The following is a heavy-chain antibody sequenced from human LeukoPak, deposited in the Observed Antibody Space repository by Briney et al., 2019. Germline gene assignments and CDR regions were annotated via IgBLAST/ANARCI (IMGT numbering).Heavy chain of an antibody. CDR1: DVSTTDYF. CDR3: AKVFYRLNMIVVITKGYFDN. D-gene: IGHD3-22*01. V-gene: IGHV4-59*01. Sequence: SETLSLTCTVSDVSTTDYFWNWIRQPPGKGLEWIASIYDGGSTNYNSSLKSRVSISLDTSKNQFSLRLSSVTAADTAVYYCAKVFYRLNMIVVITKGYFDNWGQGTLATVSS. CDR2: IYDGGST. J-gene: IGHJ4*02.